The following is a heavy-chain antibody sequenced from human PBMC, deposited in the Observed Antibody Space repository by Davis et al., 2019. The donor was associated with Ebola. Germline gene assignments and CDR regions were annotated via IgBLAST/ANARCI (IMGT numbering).Heavy chain of an antibody. V-gene: IGHV4-4*02. CDR1: GGSISSSNW. J-gene: IGHJ5*02. CDR3: ASGFRITGTTVGWFDP. Sequence: PSETLSLTCAVSGGSISSSNWWSWVRQPPGKGLEWIGEIYHSGSTNYNPSLKSRVTISVDKSKNQFSLKVSSVTAADTAVYYCASGFRITGTTVGWFDPWGQGTLVTVSS. CDR2: IYHSGST. D-gene: IGHD1-7*01.